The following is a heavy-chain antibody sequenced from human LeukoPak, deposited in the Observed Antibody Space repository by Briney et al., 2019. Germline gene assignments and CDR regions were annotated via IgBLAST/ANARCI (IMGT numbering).Heavy chain of an antibody. V-gene: IGHV3-30-3*01. D-gene: IGHD6-13*01. J-gene: IGHJ4*02. CDR2: ISYDGNSK. CDR1: GFTFSSYA. Sequence: GGSLRLSCAASGFTFSSYAMHWVRQAPGKGLEWVAVISYDGNSKYYADSVNGRFTISRDNSKNTLFLQLNSLRAEDTAVYYCAGYTTSRTKKYYFDYWGQGTLVTVSS. CDR3: AGYTTSRTKKYYFDY.